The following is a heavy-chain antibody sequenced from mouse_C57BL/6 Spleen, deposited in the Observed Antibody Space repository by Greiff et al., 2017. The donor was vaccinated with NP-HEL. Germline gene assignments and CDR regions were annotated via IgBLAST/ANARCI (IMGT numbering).Heavy chain of an antibody. V-gene: IGHV1-61*01. CDR1: GYTFTSYW. CDR2: IYPSDSET. J-gene: IGHJ2*01. D-gene: IGHD1-1*01. Sequence: QVQLQQPGAELVRPGSSVKLSCKASGYTFTSYWMDWVKQRPGQGLEWIGNIYPSDSETHYNQKFKDKATLTVDKSSSTAYMQLSSLTSEDSAVYYCARWIITTGLFDYWGQGTTLTVSS. CDR3: ARWIITTGLFDY.